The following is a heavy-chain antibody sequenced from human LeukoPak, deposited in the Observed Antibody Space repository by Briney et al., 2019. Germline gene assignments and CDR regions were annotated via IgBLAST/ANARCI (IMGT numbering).Heavy chain of an antibody. CDR1: GYPISSGYY. Sequence: PSETLSLTCTVSGYPISSGYYWGWIRQPPGKGLEWIGSIYRSGSTHHNPSLRSRLTISIDTSKNQFSLKLSSVTAADTAIYYCARRVFPDYFDYWGQGTLVTVSS. CDR2: IYRSGST. CDR3: ARRVFPDYFDY. D-gene: IGHD6-13*01. V-gene: IGHV4-38-2*02. J-gene: IGHJ4*02.